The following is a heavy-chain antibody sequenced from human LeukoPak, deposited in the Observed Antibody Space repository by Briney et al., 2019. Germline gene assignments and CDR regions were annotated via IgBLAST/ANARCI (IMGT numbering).Heavy chain of an antibody. CDR2: INLTNGGT. CDR3: LRFRVGTTTLEKDDY. CDR1: GYTFTDYH. Sequence: ASVKVSCKASGYTFTDYHMHRVRQAPGQELEWMGWINLTNGGTRYAQKFQGRVTMTRDTSISTAYMNLSSLRSDDAAVYYCLRFRVGTTTLEKDDYWGQGTLVTVSS. V-gene: IGHV1-2*02. J-gene: IGHJ4*02. D-gene: IGHD1-26*01.